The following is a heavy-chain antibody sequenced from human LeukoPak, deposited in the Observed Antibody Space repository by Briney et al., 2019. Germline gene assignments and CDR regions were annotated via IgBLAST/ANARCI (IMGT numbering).Heavy chain of an antibody. CDR1: GFTFSSYS. CDR2: ISSSSYI. CDR3: ARVFSKGWFDP. Sequence: PGGSLRLSCAASGFTFSSYSMNWVRQAPGKGLEWVSSISSSSYIYYADSVKGRFTISRDNAKNSLYLQMNSLRAEDTAVYYCARVFSKGWFDPWGQGTLVTVSS. V-gene: IGHV3-21*01. J-gene: IGHJ5*02.